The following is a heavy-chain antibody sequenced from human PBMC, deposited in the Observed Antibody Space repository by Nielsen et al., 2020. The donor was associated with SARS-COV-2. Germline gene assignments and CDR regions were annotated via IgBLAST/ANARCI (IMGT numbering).Heavy chain of an antibody. CDR2: ISYDGSNK. Sequence: GGSLRLSCVASGFTFSTYAMHWVRQAPGKGLEWVTIISYDGSNKNYADSVKGRFTISRDNSKNTLYLQMKSLRAEDTAVYYCVKDNSSGWDVYFDYWGQGTLVTVSS. CDR3: VKDNSSGWDVYFDY. D-gene: IGHD6-19*01. J-gene: IGHJ4*02. CDR1: GFTFSTYA. V-gene: IGHV3-30*18.